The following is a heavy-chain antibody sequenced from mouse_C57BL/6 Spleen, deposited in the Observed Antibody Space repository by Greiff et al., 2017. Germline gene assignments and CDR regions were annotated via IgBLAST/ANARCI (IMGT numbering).Heavy chain of an antibody. D-gene: IGHD2-4*01. CDR1: GYSITSGYY. CDR3: ARNYDYDGEVDY. V-gene: IGHV3-6*01. J-gene: IGHJ4*01. CDR2: ISYDGSN. Sequence: VQLQQSGPGLVKPSQSLSLTCSVTGYSITSGYYWNWIRQFPGNKLEWMGYISYDGSNNYNPSLKNRISITRDTSKNQFFLKLNSVTTEDTATYYCARNYDYDGEVDYWGQGTSVTVSS.